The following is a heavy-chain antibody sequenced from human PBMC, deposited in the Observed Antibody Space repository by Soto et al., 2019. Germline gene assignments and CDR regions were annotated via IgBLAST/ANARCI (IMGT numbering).Heavy chain of an antibody. CDR2: VDESGAT. J-gene: IGHJ4*02. CDR3: ARDRFFDH. Sequence: QVQLQESGPGLVKPSETLSLTCTVSGGSIRNYYWSWIRQPPGKGLEWIGSVDESGATNYNPSHDSRVPISIDTPKSEFALKVTSVTAADTAVYYCARDRFFDHWGQGTLVTVSS. CDR1: GGSIRNYY. D-gene: IGHD3-16*01. V-gene: IGHV4-59*01.